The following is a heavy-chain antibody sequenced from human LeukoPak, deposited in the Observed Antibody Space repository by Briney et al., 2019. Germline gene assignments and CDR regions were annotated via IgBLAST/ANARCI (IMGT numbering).Heavy chain of an antibody. CDR1: GYSITGYY. Sequence: SETLSLTCTVSGYSITGYYLGWIRQPPGKGLEWIGNIYYTGNTYYNASLKSRVTISVDTSKNQFSLKVISMTAADTAVYYCTKSDGYGLIRICGRGTMVTVSS. V-gene: IGHV4-38-2*02. CDR2: IYYTGNT. D-gene: IGHD3-10*01. CDR3: TKSDGYGLIRI. J-gene: IGHJ3*02.